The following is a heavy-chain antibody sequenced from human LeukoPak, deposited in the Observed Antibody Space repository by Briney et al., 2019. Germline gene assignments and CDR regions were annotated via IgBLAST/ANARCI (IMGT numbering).Heavy chain of an antibody. D-gene: IGHD1-1*01. V-gene: IGHV3-9*01. CDR3: AKSRLNGQDFDY. Sequence: GRSLRLSCAASGFTFDDYAMHWVRQAPGKGLEWVSGISWNSGSIGYADSVKSRFTISRDNAKNSLYLQMNSLRAEDTALYYCAKSRLNGQDFDYWGQGTLVTVSS. J-gene: IGHJ4*02. CDR2: ISWNSGSI. CDR1: GFTFDDYA.